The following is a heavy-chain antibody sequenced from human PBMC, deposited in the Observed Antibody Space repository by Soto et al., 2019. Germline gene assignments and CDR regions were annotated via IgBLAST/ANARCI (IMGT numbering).Heavy chain of an antibody. CDR1: GGTFSSYS. J-gene: IGHJ4*02. Sequence: GASVKVSCKASGGTFSSYSISWVRHAPGQGLEWMGGIIPIFGTANYAQKFQGRVTITADESTSTAYMELSSLRSEDTAVYYCARGVVSGSYPKHFDYWGQGTLVTVSS. D-gene: IGHD1-26*01. CDR3: ARGVVSGSYPKHFDY. V-gene: IGHV1-69*13. CDR2: IIPIFGTA.